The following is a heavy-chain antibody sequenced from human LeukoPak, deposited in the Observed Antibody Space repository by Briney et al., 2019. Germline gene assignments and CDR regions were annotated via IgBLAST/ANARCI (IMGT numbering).Heavy chain of an antibody. CDR3: ARDQGIAVSGRKYNWFDP. J-gene: IGHJ5*02. D-gene: IGHD6-13*01. Sequence: GGSLRLSCAASGFTFSSYAMHWVRQAPGKGLEWVAVISYDGSSKYYADSVKGRFTISRDNSKNTLYLQMNSLRAEDTAVYYCARDQGIAVSGRKYNWFDPWGQGTLVTVSS. V-gene: IGHV3-30*04. CDR2: ISYDGSSK. CDR1: GFTFSSYA.